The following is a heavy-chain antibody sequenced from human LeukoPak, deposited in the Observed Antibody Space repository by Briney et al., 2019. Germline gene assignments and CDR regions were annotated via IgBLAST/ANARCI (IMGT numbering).Heavy chain of an antibody. CDR3: ARLGGSDDYVYFDY. V-gene: IGHV5-51*01. CDR1: GHIFTNYW. D-gene: IGHD4-17*01. Sequence: GESLKISCKGFGHIFTNYWIGWVRQMPGEGLEWVAIIYPGDSDTRYSPSFQGQVTMSADKSISTAYLQWSSLKASDTTMYYCARLGGSDDYVYFDYWGQGTLVTVSS. CDR2: IYPGDSDT. J-gene: IGHJ4*02.